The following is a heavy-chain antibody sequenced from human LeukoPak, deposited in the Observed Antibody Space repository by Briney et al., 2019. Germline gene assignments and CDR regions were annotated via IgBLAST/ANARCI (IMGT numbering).Heavy chain of an antibody. J-gene: IGHJ4*02. CDR1: GYTFTSYG. D-gene: IGHD5-18*01. CDR3: ARARGYSYGPQFDY. V-gene: IGHV1-18*01. CDR2: ISAYNGNT. Sequence: GASVKVSCKASGYTFTSYGISWVRQAPGQGLEWMGWISAYNGNTNYAQKFQGRVTITADESTSTAYMELSSLRSEDTAVYYCARARGYSYGPQFDYWGQGTLVTVSS.